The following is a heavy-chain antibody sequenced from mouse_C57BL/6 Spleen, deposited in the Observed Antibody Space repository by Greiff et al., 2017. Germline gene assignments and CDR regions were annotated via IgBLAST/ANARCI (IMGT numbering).Heavy chain of an antibody. D-gene: IGHD2-4*01. Sequence: VQLQESGAELARPGASVKLSCKASGYTFTSYGISWVKQRTGQGLEWIGEFYPRSGNTYYNEKFKGKATLTADKSSSTAYMELRSLTSEDSAVYFCAREDDYDDYAMDYWGQGTSVTVSS. V-gene: IGHV1-81*01. CDR1: GYTFTSYG. J-gene: IGHJ4*01. CDR2: FYPRSGNT. CDR3: AREDDYDDYAMDY.